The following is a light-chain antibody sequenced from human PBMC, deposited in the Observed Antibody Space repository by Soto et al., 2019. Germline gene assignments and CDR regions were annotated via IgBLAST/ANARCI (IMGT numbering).Light chain of an antibody. CDR1: SSDIGTDNL. CDR2: EVN. CDR3: CSYAGSSTLYV. V-gene: IGLV2-23*02. Sequence: QSVLTQPASVSGSPGQSITISCTGTSSDIGTDNLVSWYQQHPGKAPKLMIYEVNKRPSGVSDRFSGSKSGNTASLTISGLQAEDEADYYCCSYAGSSTLYVFGTGTKLTVL. J-gene: IGLJ1*01.